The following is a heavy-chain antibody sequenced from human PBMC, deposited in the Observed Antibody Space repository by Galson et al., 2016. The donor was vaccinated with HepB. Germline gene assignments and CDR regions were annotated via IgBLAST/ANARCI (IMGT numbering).Heavy chain of an antibody. CDR2: ISTRRTT. Sequence: SLRLSCAASGFVFSNFGLRWVRQAPGKGLEWVASISTRRTTYYTDSVQGRFTISRDNSNNTLYLQMNGLRAEDTAVYYCAKERLVRRIFDHWGQGTLLTDSS. V-gene: IGHV3-23*01. CDR3: AKERLVRRIFDH. J-gene: IGHJ4*02. CDR1: GFVFSNFG. D-gene: IGHD1-1*01.